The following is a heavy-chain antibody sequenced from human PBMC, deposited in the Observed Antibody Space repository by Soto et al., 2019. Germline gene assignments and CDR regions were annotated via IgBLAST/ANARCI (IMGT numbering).Heavy chain of an antibody. D-gene: IGHD3-3*01. V-gene: IGHV3-23*01. J-gene: IGHJ4*02. CDR3: AKGKANNVLGVDTLFDY. CDR2: ISGNGGYT. CDR1: VFTFSSYA. Sequence: PWGSLRLSCSASVFTFSSYAMTWVRQAPGKGLEWVSTISGNGGYTYYSDSVRGRFTISRDNSKKTLYLQMDSLRADDTAVFYCAKGKANNVLGVDTLFDYLAQGTQVTGSS.